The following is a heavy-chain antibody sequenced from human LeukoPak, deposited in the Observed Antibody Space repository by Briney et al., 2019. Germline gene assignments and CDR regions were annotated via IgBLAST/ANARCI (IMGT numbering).Heavy chain of an antibody. V-gene: IGHV3-30*18. CDR3: AKGTYRASVGYFDY. Sequence: GSLRLSCAASGFTFRNYGMHWVRQAPGKGLEWVALISYDGTNKYDADSVKGRFTISRDNSQSTLFLQMNSLRAEDTAVYYCAKGTYRASVGYFDYWGQGTLVTVSS. J-gene: IGHJ4*02. CDR2: ISYDGTNK. CDR1: GFTFRNYG. D-gene: IGHD5-12*01.